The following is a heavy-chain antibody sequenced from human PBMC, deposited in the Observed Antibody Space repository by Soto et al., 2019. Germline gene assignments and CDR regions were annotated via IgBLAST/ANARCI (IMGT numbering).Heavy chain of an antibody. CDR1: GFTFSNYS. V-gene: IGHV3-48*02. CDR3: ARRSNADY. CDR2: IGRRGITA. Sequence: EVQLVEAGGGLAQPGGSLTLSCTASGFTFSNYSMSWVRQAPGKGLEWVSYIGRRGITAYYADSVKGRFIISRDNAKNSAYLIMARLRDEDTGVYYCARRSNADYWGQGTLVTVSS. J-gene: IGHJ4*02.